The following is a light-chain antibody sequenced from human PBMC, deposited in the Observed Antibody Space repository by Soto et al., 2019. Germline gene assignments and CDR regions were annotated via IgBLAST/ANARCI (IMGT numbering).Light chain of an antibody. V-gene: IGLV2-14*01. J-gene: IGLJ2*01. CDR2: EVT. Sequence: QSALTQPASVSGSPGQSITISCTGTSSDIGTYDYVSWYQHHPGKAPKLMIYEVTNRPPGVSDRFSGSKSGKTASLTISGLQAEDEADYYCSSYTTTNTPVVFGGGTKVTVL. CDR3: SSYTTTNTPVV. CDR1: SSDIGTYDY.